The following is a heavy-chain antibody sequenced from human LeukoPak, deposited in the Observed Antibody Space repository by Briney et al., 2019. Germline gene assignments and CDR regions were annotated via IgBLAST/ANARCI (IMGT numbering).Heavy chain of an antibody. CDR3: ARSVTYYYYYYMDV. D-gene: IGHD2-21*02. CDR1: GGSISSSNW. CDR2: VYHSGST. Sequence: PSETLSLTCAVSGGSISSSNWWSWVRPPPGKGLEWIGEVYHSGSTNYNPSLKSRVTISVDTSKNQFSLKLSSVTAADTAVYYCARSVTYYYYYYMDVWGKGTTVTVSS. J-gene: IGHJ6*03. V-gene: IGHV4-4*02.